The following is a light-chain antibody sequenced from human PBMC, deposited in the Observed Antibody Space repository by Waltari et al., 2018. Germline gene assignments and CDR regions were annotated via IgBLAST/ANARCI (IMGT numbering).Light chain of an antibody. CDR3: QSFDSSLSGVV. J-gene: IGLJ2*01. Sequence: QSVLTQPPSVSGDPGQRVTISCTGSRSNIGAGYDVHWYQQLPGTAPKLLIFDNNNRPSGVPDRFSGSKSGTSASLAITGLQAEDEAGYYCQSFDSSLSGVVFGGGTKLTVL. V-gene: IGLV1-40*01. CDR2: DNN. CDR1: RSNIGAGYD.